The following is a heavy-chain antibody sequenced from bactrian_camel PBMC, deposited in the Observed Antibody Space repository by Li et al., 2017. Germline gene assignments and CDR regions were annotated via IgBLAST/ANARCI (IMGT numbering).Heavy chain of an antibody. CDR1: GYTFSSCG. V-gene: IGHV3S53*01. CDR3: ATDHDLTAIMGLGLLNLLY. J-gene: IGHJ4*01. D-gene: IGHD3*01. CDR2: INTDGTT. Sequence: QVQLVESGGDLVQPGGSLKLSCAASGYTFSSCGMGWYRQAPGKERALVSVINTDGTTTYADIVKGRFTISKDNAKSTVYLQMDNLQFEDTALYYCATDHDLTAIMGLGLLNLLYWGQGTQVTVS.